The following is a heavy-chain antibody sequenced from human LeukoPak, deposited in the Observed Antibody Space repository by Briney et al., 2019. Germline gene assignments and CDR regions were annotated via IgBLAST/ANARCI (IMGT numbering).Heavy chain of an antibody. Sequence: GGSLRLSCAASGFTFSSYGMSWVRQAPGKGLEWVSVIYSGGSTYYADSVKGRFTISRDNSKNTLYLQMSSLRAEDTAVYYCARGGPAAGRFDYWGQGTLVTVSS. CDR3: ARGGPAAGRFDY. CDR1: GFTFSSYG. CDR2: IYSGGST. J-gene: IGHJ4*02. V-gene: IGHV3-66*01. D-gene: IGHD6-13*01.